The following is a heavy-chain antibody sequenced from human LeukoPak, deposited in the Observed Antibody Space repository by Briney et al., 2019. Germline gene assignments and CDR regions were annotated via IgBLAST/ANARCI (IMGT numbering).Heavy chain of an antibody. CDR1: GFALNSYS. Sequence: GGSLRLSCAASGFALNSYSLSWVRQAPGKGLEWVSVIYSGGSTYYADSVKGRFTISRDNSKNTVYLQMNSLRAEDTAVYYCARALFAHSSGWYALDYWGQGTLVTVSS. CDR2: IYSGGST. D-gene: IGHD6-19*01. V-gene: IGHV3-53*01. J-gene: IGHJ4*02. CDR3: ARALFAHSSGWYALDY.